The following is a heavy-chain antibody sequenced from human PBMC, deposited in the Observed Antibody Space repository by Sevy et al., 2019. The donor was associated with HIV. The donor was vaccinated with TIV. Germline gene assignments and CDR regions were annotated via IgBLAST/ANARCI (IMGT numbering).Heavy chain of an antibody. J-gene: IGHJ4*02. CDR3: ASESMTGYDCWSRYSNDCDY. Sequence: GGSLRLSCAASGFTFSSYWMSWVRQAPGKGLEWVANIKQDGSEKYYVDSVKGRYTISRENAKNSLYLQMYRLRAEDTAVYYCASESMTGYDCWSRYSNDCDYWGQGTLVTVSS. CDR2: IKQDGSEK. V-gene: IGHV3-7*01. D-gene: IGHD3-3*01. CDR1: GFTFSSYW.